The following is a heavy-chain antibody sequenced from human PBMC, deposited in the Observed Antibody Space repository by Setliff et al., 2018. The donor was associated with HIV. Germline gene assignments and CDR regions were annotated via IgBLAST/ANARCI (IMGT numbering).Heavy chain of an antibody. CDR2: IYHTGST. CDR3: ARLGDYGSGGWFDP. D-gene: IGHD3-10*01. J-gene: IGHJ5*02. Sequence: SETLSLTCAVSGYSISSGYYWGWIRQPPGKGLEWIGSIYHTGSTYYNPSLKSRVTISVDTSKNQFSLKLSSVTAADTAVYYCARLGDYGSGGWFDPWGQGALVTVSS. CDR1: GYSISSGYY. V-gene: IGHV4-38-2*01.